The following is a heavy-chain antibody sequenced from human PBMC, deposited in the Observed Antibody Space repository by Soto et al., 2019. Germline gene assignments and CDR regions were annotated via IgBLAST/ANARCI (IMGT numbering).Heavy chain of an antibody. D-gene: IGHD5-12*01. CDR3: ATGDGYNYGFDY. Sequence: EVQLVESVGGFVKPGGSLRLSCAASGFTFSNAWMNWVGQAPGKGLEWVGRIKSKTDGGTTDYAAPVKGRFTISRDDSKNTLHLQMNSLKTEDTAVYYCATGDGYNYGFDYWGQGTLVTVSS. J-gene: IGHJ4*02. CDR2: IKSKTDGGTT. V-gene: IGHV3-15*07. CDR1: GFTFSNAW.